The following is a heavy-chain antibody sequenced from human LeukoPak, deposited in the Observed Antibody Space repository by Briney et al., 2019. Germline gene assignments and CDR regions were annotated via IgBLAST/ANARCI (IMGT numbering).Heavy chain of an antibody. CDR1: GGSISSFY. CDR2: IYYTGST. CDR3: ARDYRVVRGAPPDY. J-gene: IGHJ4*02. V-gene: IGHV4-59*12. D-gene: IGHD3-10*01. Sequence: SETLSLTCTVSGGSISSFYWSWIRQPPGKGLEWIGYIYYTGSTNYNSSLKSRVTISVDTSKNQFSLNLSSVTAADTAVYYCARDYRVVRGAPPDYWGQGTLVTVSS.